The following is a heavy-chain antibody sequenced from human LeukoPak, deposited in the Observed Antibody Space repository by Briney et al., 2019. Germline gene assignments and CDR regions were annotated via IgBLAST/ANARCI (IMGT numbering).Heavy chain of an antibody. CDR2: VYYTGST. CDR3: ARGGEYYDSSGYFLPHY. D-gene: IGHD3-22*01. Sequence: SETLSLTCTVSGGSISNYYWTWIRQPPGKGLEWIGYVYYTGSTNYNPSLKSRVTISVDKSKNQFSLKLSSVTAADTAVYYCARGGEYYDSSGYFLPHYWGQGTLVTVSS. J-gene: IGHJ4*02. V-gene: IGHV4-59*12. CDR1: GGSISNYY.